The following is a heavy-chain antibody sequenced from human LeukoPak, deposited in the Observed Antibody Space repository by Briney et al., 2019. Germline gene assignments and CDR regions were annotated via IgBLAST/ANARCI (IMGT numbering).Heavy chain of an antibody. Sequence: GASVKVSCKASGYTFTGYYMHWVRQAPGQGLEWMGWINPNSGGTNYAQKFQGRFTMTRDTSISTAYMELSSLKSDDMAVYYCARRAVYYYYGMDVWGQGSTVTVSS. CDR3: ARRAVYYYYGMDV. J-gene: IGHJ6*02. V-gene: IGHV1-2*02. D-gene: IGHD6-25*01. CDR2: INPNSGGT. CDR1: GYTFTGYY.